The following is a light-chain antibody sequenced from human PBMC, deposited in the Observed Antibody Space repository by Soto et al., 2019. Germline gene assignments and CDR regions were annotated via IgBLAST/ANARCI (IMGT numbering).Light chain of an antibody. CDR2: DVS. Sequence: EFVLTQSPATLSLSPGERATLSCRASQSVSSYLAWYQQKPGQAPRLLIYDVSNRATGIPARFSGGGSGTDFTLTISRLEPEDFAVYYCQQFSSYPLTFGGGTKVDIK. J-gene: IGKJ4*01. CDR3: QQFSSYPLT. V-gene: IGKV3-11*01. CDR1: QSVSSY.